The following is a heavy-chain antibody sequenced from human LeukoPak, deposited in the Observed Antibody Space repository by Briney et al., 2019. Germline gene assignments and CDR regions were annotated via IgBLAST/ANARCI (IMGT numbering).Heavy chain of an antibody. CDR3: GLSKLGIAVAGPIDY. V-gene: IGHV4-39*01. CDR1: GGSISSSYYY. CDR2: ISYSGTT. J-gene: IGHJ4*01. Sequence: PSETLSLTCTVSGGSISSSYYYWGWIRQPPGTGLEWIGTISYSGTTYYNPSLESRVTISVDTSRNQFSLKLSSVTAADTAIYYCGLSKLGIAVAGPIDYWGQGTLVTVSS. D-gene: IGHD6-19*01.